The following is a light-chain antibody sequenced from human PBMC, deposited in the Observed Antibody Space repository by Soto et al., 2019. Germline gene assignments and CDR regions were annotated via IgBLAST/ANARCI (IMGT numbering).Light chain of an antibody. Sequence: EIVLTQSPGTLSLSPGERATLSCRASQSVSSSYFAWYQQKPGQAPRLLIYGASSRATGIPDRFSGSGSGTDFTLTISRLEPEDFAVYYFQQYGSAPSAFGQGTKLEIK. V-gene: IGKV3-20*01. CDR1: QSVSSSY. CDR2: GAS. CDR3: QQYGSAPSA. J-gene: IGKJ2*01.